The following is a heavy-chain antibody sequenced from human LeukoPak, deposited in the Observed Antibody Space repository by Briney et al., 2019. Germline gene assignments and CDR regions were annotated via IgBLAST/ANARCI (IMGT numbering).Heavy chain of an antibody. CDR2: IIPILGIA. D-gene: IGHD3-10*01. J-gene: IGHJ6*02. Sequence: EASVTVSCKASGGTFISYAISWVRQAPGQGLEWMGRIIPILGIANYAQKFQGRVTITADKSTSTAYMELSSLRSEDTAVYYCARPRNIKSMVRGEMDVWGQGTTVTVSS. CDR1: GGTFISYA. V-gene: IGHV1-69*04. CDR3: ARPRNIKSMVRGEMDV.